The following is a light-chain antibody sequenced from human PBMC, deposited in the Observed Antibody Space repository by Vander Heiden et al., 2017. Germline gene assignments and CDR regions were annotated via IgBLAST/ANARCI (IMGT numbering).Light chain of an antibody. CDR1: QSLTSTY. CDR2: GAS. J-gene: IGKJ4*01. Sequence: EIVLTHSPGTLSLSPGERATLSCRASQSLTSTYLAWYQQKPGQAPRLLIYGASSRATGIPDRFSGSGSGTDFTLTISRLEPEDFAVYYCQQYVNSPLTFGGGTKVEIK. CDR3: QQYVNSPLT. V-gene: IGKV3-20*01.